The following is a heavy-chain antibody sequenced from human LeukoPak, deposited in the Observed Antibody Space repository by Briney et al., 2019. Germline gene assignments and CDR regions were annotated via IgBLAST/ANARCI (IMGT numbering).Heavy chain of an antibody. CDR1: GFTFSSYW. V-gene: IGHV3-7*03. CDR2: IKEDGTET. J-gene: IGHJ4*02. CDR3: AKDMPYSSGWATFDY. Sequence: GGSLRLSCAASGFTFSSYWMYWVRQAPGKGLEWVANIKEDGTETYYVDSVKGRFTISRDNAKNSLYLQMNSLRAEDTALYYCAKDMPYSSGWATFDYWGQGTLVTVSS. D-gene: IGHD6-19*01.